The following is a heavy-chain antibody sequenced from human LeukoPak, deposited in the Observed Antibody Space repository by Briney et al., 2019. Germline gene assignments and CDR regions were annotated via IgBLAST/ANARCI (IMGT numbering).Heavy chain of an antibody. Sequence: GGSPRLSCAASGFTFSSYAMHWVRQAPGKGLEYVSAITSNGDKTYYGNSVKGRFTISRDNSKNTLYLQMGSLSIEDVVVYYCARGGATTLFDYWGQGTLVTVSS. CDR2: ITSNGDKT. J-gene: IGHJ4*02. CDR1: GFTFSSYA. D-gene: IGHD1-26*01. CDR3: ARGGATTLFDY. V-gene: IGHV3-64*01.